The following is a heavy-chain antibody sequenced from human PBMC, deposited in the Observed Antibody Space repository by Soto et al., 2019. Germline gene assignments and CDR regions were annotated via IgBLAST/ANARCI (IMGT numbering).Heavy chain of an antibody. J-gene: IGHJ5*02. CDR2: ISGSGGST. V-gene: IGHV3-23*01. Sequence: GGSLRLSCAASGFTFSSYAMSWVRQAPGKGLEWVSAISGSGGSTYYADSGKGRFTISRDNSKNTLYLQMNSLRAGDKAVYYCGKDLEGGGWNYVSGWFDPWGQGTLVTVSS. CDR1: GFTFSSYA. CDR3: GKDLEGGGWNYVSGWFDP. D-gene: IGHD1-7*01.